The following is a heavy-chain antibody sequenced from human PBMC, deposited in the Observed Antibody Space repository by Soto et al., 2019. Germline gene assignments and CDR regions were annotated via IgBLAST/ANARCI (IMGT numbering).Heavy chain of an antibody. Sequence: GGSLRLSCAASGFTFSSYGMHWVRQAPGKGLEWAAVISYDGRNKYYADSAKGRFTISRDNSKNTLYLQMSSLRPEDTAVYYCVKDGSSGWPYYYGMDVWGQGTTVTVSS. CDR1: GFTFSSYG. D-gene: IGHD6-19*01. CDR2: ISYDGRNK. J-gene: IGHJ6*02. V-gene: IGHV3-30*18. CDR3: VKDGSSGWPYYYGMDV.